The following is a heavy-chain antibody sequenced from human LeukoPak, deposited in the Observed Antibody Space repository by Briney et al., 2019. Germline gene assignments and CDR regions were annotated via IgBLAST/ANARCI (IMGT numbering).Heavy chain of an antibody. D-gene: IGHD5-24*01. Sequence: PSETLSLTCAVYGGSFSGYYWSWIRQPPGKGLEWIGYIYYSGSTNYNPSLKSRVTISVDTSKNQFSLKLSSVTAADTAVYYCARVRRDGYNWAGYYYYMDVWGKGTTVTISS. CDR1: GGSFSGYY. CDR3: ARVRRDGYNWAGYYYYMDV. J-gene: IGHJ6*03. V-gene: IGHV4-59*01. CDR2: IYYSGST.